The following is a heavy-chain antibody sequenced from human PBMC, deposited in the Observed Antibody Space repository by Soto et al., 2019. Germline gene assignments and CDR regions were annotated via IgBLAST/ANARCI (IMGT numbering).Heavy chain of an antibody. Sequence: GGSLRLSCAASGFTFSSYAMHWVRQAPGKGLEWVAVISYDGSNKYYADSVKGRFTISRDNSKNTLYLQMNSLRAEDTAVYYCARDSRGVLDYWGQGTLVTVSS. D-gene: IGHD3-10*01. J-gene: IGHJ4*02. CDR1: GFTFSSYA. V-gene: IGHV3-30-3*01. CDR2: ISYDGSNK. CDR3: ARDSRGVLDY.